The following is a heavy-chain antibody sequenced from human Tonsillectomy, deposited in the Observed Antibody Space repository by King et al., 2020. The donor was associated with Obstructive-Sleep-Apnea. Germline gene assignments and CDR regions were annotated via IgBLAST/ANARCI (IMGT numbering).Heavy chain of an antibody. CDR3: AKDLVRGVINYYFDY. Sequence: QLVQSGGGLVQPGRSLRLSCAASGFTFDDYAMHWVRHAPGKGLEWVSGISWNSGSIGYADSVKGRFTISRDNAKNSLYLQMNSLRAEDTALYYCAKDLVRGVINYYFDYWGQGTLVTVSS. J-gene: IGHJ4*02. CDR2: ISWNSGSI. V-gene: IGHV3-9*01. D-gene: IGHD3-10*01. CDR1: GFTFDDYA.